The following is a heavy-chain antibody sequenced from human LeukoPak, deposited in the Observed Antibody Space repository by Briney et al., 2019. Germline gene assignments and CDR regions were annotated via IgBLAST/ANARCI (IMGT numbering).Heavy chain of an antibody. V-gene: IGHV4-39*07. J-gene: IGHJ3*02. CDR3: ARGYCSSTSCYIDDAFDI. D-gene: IGHD2-2*02. CDR1: GGSISSSSYY. CDR2: IYYSGST. Sequence: SETLSLTCTVSGGSISSSSYYWGWIRQPPGKGLEWIGSIYYSGSTYYNPSLKSRVTISVDTSKNQFSLKLSSVTAADTAVYYCARGYCSSTSCYIDDAFDIWGQGTMVTVSS.